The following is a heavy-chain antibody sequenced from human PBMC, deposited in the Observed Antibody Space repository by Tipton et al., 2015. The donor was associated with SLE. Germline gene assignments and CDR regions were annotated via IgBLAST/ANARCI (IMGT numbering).Heavy chain of an antibody. D-gene: IGHD2-15*01. Sequence: GLVKPSETLSLTCTVSGGSISGTSHYWGWIRQPPGKGLEWIGSIYYSANTYYNPSLKSRVTISVDTSRSQFSLKLNFVTAADTAFYYCTRHVVGVASRPGWFDTWGQGTLVSVSS. J-gene: IGHJ5*02. CDR3: TRHVVGVASRPGWFDT. CDR2: IYYSANT. V-gene: IGHV4-39*01. CDR1: GGSISGTSHY.